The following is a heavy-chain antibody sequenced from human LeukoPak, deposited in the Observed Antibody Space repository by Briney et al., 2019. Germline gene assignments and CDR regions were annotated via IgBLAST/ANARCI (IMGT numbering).Heavy chain of an antibody. CDR2: ISRSGGST. V-gene: IGHV3-23*01. CDR1: GFTFSSYA. J-gene: IGHJ2*01. D-gene: IGHD5-12*01. Sequence: PGGSLRLSGAASGFTFSSYAMNWVRQAPGKGLEWVSAISRSGGSTYYADSVKGRFTISRDNSKNTLYLQMNSLRAEDTAVYYCAKGTLDIVATGWYFDLWGRGTLVTVSS. CDR3: AKGTLDIVATGWYFDL.